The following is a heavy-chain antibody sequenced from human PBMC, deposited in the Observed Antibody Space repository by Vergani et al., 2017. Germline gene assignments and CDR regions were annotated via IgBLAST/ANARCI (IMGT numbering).Heavy chain of an antibody. CDR1: GFTFSSYA. J-gene: IGHJ5*02. CDR3: ARPXGKRFLEWLGWFDP. Sequence: EVQLLESGGGLVQPGGSLRLSCAASGFTFSSYAMSWVRQVPGKGLEWVSGISGSGGNTYYANSVKGRFTISRDNSKNTLYLQMNSLRADDTAVYYCARPXGKRFLEWLGWFDPWGQGTLVTVSS. V-gene: IGHV3-23*01. D-gene: IGHD3-3*01. CDR2: ISGSGGNT.